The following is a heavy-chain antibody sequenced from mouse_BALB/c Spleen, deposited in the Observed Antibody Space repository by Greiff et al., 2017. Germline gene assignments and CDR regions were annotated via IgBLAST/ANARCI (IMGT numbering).Heavy chain of an antibody. D-gene: IGHD2-3*01. CDR2: IWAGGST. Sequence: VKLVESGPGLVAPSQSLSITCTVSGFSLSRYSVHWVRQPPGKGLEWLGMIWAGGSTNYNSALMSRLSISKDNSKSQVFLKMNSLQTDDTAMYYCARERDGYWDYWGQGTTLTVSS. V-gene: IGHV2-9*02. CDR1: GFSLSRYS. J-gene: IGHJ2*01. CDR3: ARERDGYWDY.